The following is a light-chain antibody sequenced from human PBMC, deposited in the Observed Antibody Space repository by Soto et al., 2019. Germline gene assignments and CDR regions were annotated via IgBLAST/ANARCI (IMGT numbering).Light chain of an antibody. CDR1: QSISSW. J-gene: IGKJ3*01. CDR2: KAS. CDR3: QHYNSYPFT. Sequence: DIQMTQSPSTLSASVGDRVTITCRASQSISSWMAWYQQKPGKAPKLLIYKASSLESGVPSKFSGSGSGIEFTLTISSLQSYDFTTYYCQHYNSYPFTFGPGPKVDIK. V-gene: IGKV1-5*03.